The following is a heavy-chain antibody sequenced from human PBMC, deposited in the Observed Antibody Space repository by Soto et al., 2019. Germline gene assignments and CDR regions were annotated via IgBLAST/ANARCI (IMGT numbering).Heavy chain of an antibody. V-gene: IGHV3-64*01. CDR2: ISNNGGST. Sequence: RGSLRLSCAASGFTFSSYAMHWVRQAPGKGLEYVSAISNNGGSTFYANSVKGRFTISRDNSKNTVYLQMGSLRPEDMAVYYCARDRCTNGVCYAPSDYWGQGTLVTVSS. J-gene: IGHJ4*02. CDR1: GFTFSSYA. D-gene: IGHD2-8*01. CDR3: ARDRCTNGVCYAPSDY.